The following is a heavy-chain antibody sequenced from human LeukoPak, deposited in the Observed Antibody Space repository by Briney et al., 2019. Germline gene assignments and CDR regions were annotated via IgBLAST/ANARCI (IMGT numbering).Heavy chain of an antibody. CDR1: GGSISSSSYY. CDR2: IYYSGST. V-gene: IGHV4-39*01. J-gene: IGHJ5*02. Sequence: SETLSLTCTVSGGSISSSSYYWGWIRQPPGKGLEWIGSIYYSGSTYYNPSPKSRVTISVDTSKNQFPLKLSSVTAADTAVYYCARLTLGYCSSTSCYGGLVDPWGQGTLVTVSS. CDR3: ARLTLGYCSSTSCYGGLVDP. D-gene: IGHD2-2*01.